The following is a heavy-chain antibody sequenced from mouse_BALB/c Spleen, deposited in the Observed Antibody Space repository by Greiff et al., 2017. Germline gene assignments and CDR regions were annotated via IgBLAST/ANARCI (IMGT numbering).Heavy chain of an antibody. CDR3: ARGGYRYDRGAYAMDY. V-gene: IGHV5-4*02. CDR2: ISDGGSYT. CDR1: GFTFSDYY. Sequence: EVKLVESGGGLVKPGGSLKLSCAASGFTFSDYYMYWVRQTPEKRLEWVATISDGGSYTYYPDSVKGRFTISRDNAKNNLYLQMSSLKSEDTAMYYCARGGYRYDRGAYAMDYWGQGTSVTVSS. J-gene: IGHJ4*01. D-gene: IGHD2-14*01.